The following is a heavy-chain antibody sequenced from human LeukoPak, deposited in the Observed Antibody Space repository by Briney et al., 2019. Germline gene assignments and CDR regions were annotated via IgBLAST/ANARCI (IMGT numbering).Heavy chain of an antibody. CDR2: IDPNTGGT. D-gene: IGHD1-26*01. Sequence: ASVKVSCETSGYTFTNYYIHWVRQAPGQGLEWMGRIDPNTGGTKSAKNFQGRVTMTRDTSISTAYMALSGLRSGDTAVYYCASLYDIVGTTVDYWGQGTLVTVSS. J-gene: IGHJ4*02. V-gene: IGHV1-2*06. CDR1: GYTFTNYY. CDR3: ASLYDIVGTTVDY.